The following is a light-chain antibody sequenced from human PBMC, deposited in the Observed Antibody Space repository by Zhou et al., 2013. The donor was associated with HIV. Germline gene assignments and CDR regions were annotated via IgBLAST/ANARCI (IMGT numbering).Light chain of an antibody. CDR1: QDVSSH. V-gene: IGKV1-8*01. Sequence: AIRMTQSPSSLSASTGDRVTITCRASQDVSSHLAWYQQKPGKAPRLLIYAASTLQSGVPSRFRGSGSGTDFTLTISSLQPEDFATYYCQQANSFPLTFGGGTKVEIK. CDR2: AAS. J-gene: IGKJ4*01. CDR3: QQANSFPLT.